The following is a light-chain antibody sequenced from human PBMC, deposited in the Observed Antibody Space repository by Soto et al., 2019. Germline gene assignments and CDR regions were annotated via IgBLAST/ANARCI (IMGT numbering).Light chain of an antibody. CDR3: QQYGSSPWT. CDR2: GAS. Sequence: EIVMTQSPATLSVSPGERATLSCRASESVNSNYLAWYQQKPDQAPRLLIYGASSRATGIPDRFSGSGSGTDFTLTISRLEPEEFAVYYCQQYGSSPWTFGQGTKVDIK. J-gene: IGKJ1*01. V-gene: IGKV3-20*01. CDR1: ESVNSNY.